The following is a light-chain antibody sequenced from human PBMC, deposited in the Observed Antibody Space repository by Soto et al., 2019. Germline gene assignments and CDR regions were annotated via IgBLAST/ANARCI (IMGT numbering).Light chain of an antibody. CDR1: QSVSNNY. Sequence: EIVLTQSACTLSLSAGERATLSCGASQSVSNNYLAWYQQKPGQAPRLLIYGASNRATGIPDRFSGSGSGTDFTLTISRLEPEDFAVYYCQQYGSSGTFGQGTKVDIK. V-gene: IGKV3-20*01. CDR2: GAS. CDR3: QQYGSSGT. J-gene: IGKJ1*01.